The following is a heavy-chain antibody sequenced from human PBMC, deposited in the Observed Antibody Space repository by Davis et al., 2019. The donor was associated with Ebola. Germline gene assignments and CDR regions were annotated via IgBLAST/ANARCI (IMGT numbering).Heavy chain of an antibody. CDR1: GYTFTSYD. J-gene: IGHJ4*02. V-gene: IGHV1-8*01. Sequence: AASVTVSCKASGYTFTSYDINWVRQASGQGLEWMGWMNPNSGNTGYAQKFQGRVTMTRDTSRTTAYMELSSLTSEDTAVYFCARERNSLGSDFWGQGTLISVSS. CDR3: ARERNSLGSDF. D-gene: IGHD5-18*01. CDR2: MNPNSGNT.